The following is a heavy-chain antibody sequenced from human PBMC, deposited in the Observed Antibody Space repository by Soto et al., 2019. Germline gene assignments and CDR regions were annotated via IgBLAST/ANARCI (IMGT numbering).Heavy chain of an antibody. CDR3: VHSRCGGDCLRSYSSHYYYGMDV. Sequence: QITLKESGPTLVKPTQTLTLTCTFSGFSLSTGGVGVGWIRQPPGKALEWLALIYWDNDKRYSPSLKSRLTVTKDTSKKQVVLTMTNMVPVDTATYYCVHSRCGGDCLRSYSSHYYYGMDVWGQGTTVTVFS. D-gene: IGHD2-21*02. CDR2: IYWDNDK. V-gene: IGHV2-5*02. CDR1: GFSLSTGGVG. J-gene: IGHJ6*02.